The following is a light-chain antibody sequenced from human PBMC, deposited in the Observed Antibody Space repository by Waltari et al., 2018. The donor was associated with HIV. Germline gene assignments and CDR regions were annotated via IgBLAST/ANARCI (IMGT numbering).Light chain of an antibody. CDR3: SSYTSGSVV. J-gene: IGLJ2*01. CDR1: SSDVGDYNS. CDR2: EVS. V-gene: IGLV2-14*01. Sequence: QSALTQPASVSGSPGQSITLSCTGTSSDVGDYNSVSWYQQHPGKAHKLMIYEVSNRPSGVSTRFSGSKSGNTASLTISGLQAEDEADYYCSSYTSGSVVFGGGTKLTVL.